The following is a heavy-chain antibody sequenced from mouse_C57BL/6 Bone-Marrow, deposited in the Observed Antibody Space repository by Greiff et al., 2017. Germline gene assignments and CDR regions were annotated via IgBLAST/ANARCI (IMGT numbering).Heavy chain of an antibody. J-gene: IGHJ2*01. Sequence: QVQLQQSGAELVKPGASVKMSCKASGYTFTSYWITWVKQRPGQGLEWIGDIYPGSGSTNYNEKFKSKATLTVDKSSSTAYMQLSSLTSEDSAVYYCARRVNYDNYFDYWGQGTTLTVSS. D-gene: IGHD2-1*01. CDR3: ARRVNYDNYFDY. CDR1: GYTFTSYW. CDR2: IYPGSGST. V-gene: IGHV1-55*01.